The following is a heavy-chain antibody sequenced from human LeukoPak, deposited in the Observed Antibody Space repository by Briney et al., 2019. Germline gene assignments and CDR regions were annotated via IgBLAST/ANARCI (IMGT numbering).Heavy chain of an antibody. J-gene: IGHJ6*03. CDR1: GFAFGSEA. Sequence: GGSLRLSCAVSGFAFGSEAMSWVRQSPARGLEWVASISPGGGTTYYADYVKGRFTISRDNSKNSLFVQMNSLKTEDTAVYYCTRGQTGNYAYYYYYYYMDVWGKGTTVTVSS. V-gene: IGHV3-23*01. CDR2: ISPGGGTT. CDR3: TRGQTGNYAYYYYYYYMDV. D-gene: IGHD1-7*01.